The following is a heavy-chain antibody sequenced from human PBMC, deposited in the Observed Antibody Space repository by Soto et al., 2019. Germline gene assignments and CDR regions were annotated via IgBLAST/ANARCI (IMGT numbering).Heavy chain of an antibody. J-gene: IGHJ3*02. V-gene: IGHV5-51*01. Sequence: GESLKISCKGSGYSFTSYWIGWVRQMPGKGLEWMGIIYPGDSDTRYSPSFQGQVTISADKSISTAYPQWSSLKASDTAMYYCARRLHRPAPTTSYAFDIWGQGTMVTVSS. CDR3: ARRLHRPAPTTSYAFDI. D-gene: IGHD5-12*01. CDR1: GYSFTSYW. CDR2: IYPGDSDT.